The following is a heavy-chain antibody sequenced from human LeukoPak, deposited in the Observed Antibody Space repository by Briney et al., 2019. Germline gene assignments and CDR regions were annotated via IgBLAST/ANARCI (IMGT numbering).Heavy chain of an antibody. CDR2: INSDGSST. CDR3: ASLFLCYGCSSSSDAFNI. V-gene: IGHV3-74*01. Sequence: PGGSLRLSCAASGFTFSSYWMHSVRHAPGKGLGWVSRINSDGSSTSYADSVKGRFTISRDNAKNTLYLQMNSLRAEDTAVYYCASLFLCYGCSSSSDAFNIWGQGTMVTVSS. J-gene: IGHJ3*02. CDR1: GFTFSSYW. D-gene: IGHD6-6*01.